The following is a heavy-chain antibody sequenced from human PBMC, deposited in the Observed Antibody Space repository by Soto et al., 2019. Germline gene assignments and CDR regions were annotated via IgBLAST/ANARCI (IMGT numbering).Heavy chain of an antibody. CDR1: GFTVSTNY. J-gene: IGHJ4*02. Sequence: GGSLRLSCAASGFTVSTNYMSWVRQSPGKGLEWVSSISSTTNYIYYGDSMKGRFTISRDNAKNSLYLEINSLRAEDTAVYYCARESEDLTSNFDYWGQGTLVTVSS. V-gene: IGHV3-21*06. CDR2: ISSTTNYI. CDR3: ARESEDLTSNFDY.